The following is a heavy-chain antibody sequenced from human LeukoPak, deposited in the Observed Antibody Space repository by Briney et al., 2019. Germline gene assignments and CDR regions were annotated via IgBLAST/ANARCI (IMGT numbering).Heavy chain of an antibody. CDR2: LNSDGSIT. V-gene: IGHV3-74*01. Sequence: GGSLRLSCAASGFTFNNYWMHWVRQAPGRGLLWVSRLNSDGSITVYADSVKGRFTISRDNAKNTLYLQMNSLRAEDTAVYYWARAGEGFDNWGQGTLVTVSS. CDR1: GFTFNNYW. J-gene: IGHJ4*02. CDR3: ARAGEGFDN. D-gene: IGHD3-16*01.